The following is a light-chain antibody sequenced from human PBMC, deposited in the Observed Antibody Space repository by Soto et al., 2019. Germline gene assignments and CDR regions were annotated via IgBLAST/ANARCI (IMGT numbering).Light chain of an antibody. CDR3: TSFSSSTSLYA. CDR1: TRDIAGYNY. Sequence: QSALTQPASVSGSLGQSITISCTGTTRDIAGYNYISWYQQLPGKAPKLMIYQVTIRPSGISNRFSGSKSGNTASLTISGLQAEDEADYYCTSFSSSTSLYAFGTGTKV. J-gene: IGLJ1*01. V-gene: IGLV2-14*01. CDR2: QVT.